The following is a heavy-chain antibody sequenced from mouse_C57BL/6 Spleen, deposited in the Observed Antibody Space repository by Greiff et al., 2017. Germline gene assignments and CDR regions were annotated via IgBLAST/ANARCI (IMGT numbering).Heavy chain of an antibody. J-gene: IGHJ2*01. CDR1: GYTFTEYT. V-gene: IGHV1-62-2*01. D-gene: IGHD2-1*01. CDR2: FYPGSGSI. CDR3: ARHGYGNYDY. Sequence: VKLQESGAELVKPGASVKLSCKASGYTFTEYTIHWVKQRSGQGLEWIGWFYPGSGSIKYNEKFKDKSTFTADKSSSTVEMELSRLTSEDSSVYCCARHGYGNYDYWGQGTTLTVSS.